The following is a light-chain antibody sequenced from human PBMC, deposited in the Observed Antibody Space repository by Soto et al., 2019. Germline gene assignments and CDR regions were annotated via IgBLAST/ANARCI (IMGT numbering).Light chain of an antibody. CDR3: QQSYSTPQDT. CDR2: DAA. CDR1: QDIAIY. V-gene: IGKV1-39*01. Sequence: DIQMTQSPSSLSASVGDRVTITCQASQDIAIYLNCFQQTPGKAPKLLIYDAANLETGVPSRFRGSGSGTDFTLTISSLQPEDFATYYCQQSYSTPQDTFGGGTKVEIK. J-gene: IGKJ4*01.